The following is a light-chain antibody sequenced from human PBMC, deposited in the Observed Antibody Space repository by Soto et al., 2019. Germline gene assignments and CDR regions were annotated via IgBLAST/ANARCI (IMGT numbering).Light chain of an antibody. J-gene: IGKJ1*01. CDR1: QSVSNNY. Sequence: EIVLTQSPGTLSLYPGERATLSCRASQSVSNNYLAWYQQKRGQAPRLLIYGASNGATGIPDRCSGSGGGTDFTLTISRLEPEEVVVYCWQQYGSSGTFGQGTKVDIK. CDR3: QQYGSSGT. V-gene: IGKV3-20*01. CDR2: GAS.